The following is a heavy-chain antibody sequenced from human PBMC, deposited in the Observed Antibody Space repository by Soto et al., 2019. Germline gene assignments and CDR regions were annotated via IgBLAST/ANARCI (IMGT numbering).Heavy chain of an antibody. CDR2: IWYDGSNK. Sequence: GGSLRLSCAASGFTFSSYGMHWVRQAPGKGLEWVAVIWYDGSNKYYADSVKGRFTISRDNSKNTLYLQMNSLRAEDTAVYYCASPTAAGALDYWGQGTLVTVSS. J-gene: IGHJ4*02. V-gene: IGHV3-33*01. CDR3: ASPTAAGALDY. D-gene: IGHD6-13*01. CDR1: GFTFSSYG.